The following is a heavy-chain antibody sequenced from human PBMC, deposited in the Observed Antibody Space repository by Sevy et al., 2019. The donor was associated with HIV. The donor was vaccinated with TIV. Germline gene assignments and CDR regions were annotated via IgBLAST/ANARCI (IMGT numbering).Heavy chain of an antibody. V-gene: IGHV3-7*03. D-gene: IGHD2-2*01. CDR3: ARDCSSTSCLWGLDV. CDR1: GFPFSTYE. Sequence: GGSLRLSCTASGFPFSTYEMSWVRQAPGKGLEWVANIKRDGSEKYYMASVKGRFTISRDNAKKSMYLQMNSLRAEDTAIYFCARDCSSTSCLWGLDVWGQGTTVTVSS. J-gene: IGHJ6*02. CDR2: IKRDGSEK.